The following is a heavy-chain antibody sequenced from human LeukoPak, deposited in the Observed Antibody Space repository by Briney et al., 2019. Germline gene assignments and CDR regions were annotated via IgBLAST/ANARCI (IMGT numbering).Heavy chain of an antibody. CDR3: ARGVLWFGELPAPRMDV. D-gene: IGHD3-10*01. V-gene: IGHV4-34*01. J-gene: IGHJ6*03. Sequence: KASETLSLTCAVYGGSFSGYYWSWIRQPPGKGLEWIGEINHSGSTNYNPSLKSRVTISVDTSKNQSSLKLSSVTAADTAVYYCARGVLWFGELPAPRMDVWGKGTTVTVS. CDR1: GGSFSGYY. CDR2: INHSGST.